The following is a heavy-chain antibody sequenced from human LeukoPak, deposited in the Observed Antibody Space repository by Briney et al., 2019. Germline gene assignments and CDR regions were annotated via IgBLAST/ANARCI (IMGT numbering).Heavy chain of an antibody. CDR1: GFTFHDYA. J-gene: IGHJ4*02. CDR2: ISWNGGTI. CDR3: AKGPTYSSSSLFDY. D-gene: IGHD6-6*01. V-gene: IGHV3-9*03. Sequence: GRSLRLSCAASGFTFHDYAMHWVRQAPGKGLEWVSGISWNGGTIDYADSVKGRFTISRDNAKNSLYLQMNSLRPEDMALYYCAKGPTYSSSSLFDYWGQGILVAVSS.